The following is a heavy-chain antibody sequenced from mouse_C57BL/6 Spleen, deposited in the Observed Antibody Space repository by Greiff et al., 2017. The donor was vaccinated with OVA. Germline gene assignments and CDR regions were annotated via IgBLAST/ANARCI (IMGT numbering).Heavy chain of an antibody. D-gene: IGHD2-5*01. V-gene: IGHV14-3*01. CDR1: GFTIKNTY. J-gene: IGHJ3*01. Sequence: EVQLQQSVAELVRPGASVKLSCTASGFTIKNTYMHWVKQRPEQGLEWIGRIDPANGNTKYAPKFQGKATITADTSSNTAYLQLSSLTSEDTAIYYCARSLYYSNYEGFAYWGQGTLVTVSA. CDR2: IDPANGNT. CDR3: ARSLYYSNYEGFAY.